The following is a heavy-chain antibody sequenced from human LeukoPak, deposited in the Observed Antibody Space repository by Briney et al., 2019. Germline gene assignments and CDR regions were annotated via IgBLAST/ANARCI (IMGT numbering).Heavy chain of an antibody. Sequence: SETLSLTCAVYGGSFSGYYWSWIRQPPGKGLEWIGEINHSGSTNYNPSLKSRVTISVATSKNQFSLKLSSVTAADTAVYYCARGPLWFGELFHDYWGQGTLVTVSS. J-gene: IGHJ4*02. V-gene: IGHV4-34*01. CDR3: ARGPLWFGELFHDY. CDR1: GGSFSGYY. D-gene: IGHD3-10*01. CDR2: INHSGST.